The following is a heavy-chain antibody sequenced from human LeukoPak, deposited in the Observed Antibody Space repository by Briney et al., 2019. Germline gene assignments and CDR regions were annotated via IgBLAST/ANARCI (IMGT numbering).Heavy chain of an antibody. CDR1: GFTFSSYW. CDR3: AKVSYYDSSGYYFSPFDY. CDR2: IKQDGSEK. J-gene: IGHJ4*02. D-gene: IGHD3-22*01. V-gene: IGHV3-7*01. Sequence: GGSLRLSCAASGFTFSSYWMSWVRQAPGKGLEWVANIKQDGSEKYYVDSVKGRFTISRDNAKKSLYLQMNSLRTEDTAVYYCAKVSYYDSSGYYFSPFDYWGQGTLVTVSS.